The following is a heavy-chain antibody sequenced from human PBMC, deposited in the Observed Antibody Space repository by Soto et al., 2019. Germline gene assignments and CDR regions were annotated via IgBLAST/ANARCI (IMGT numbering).Heavy chain of an antibody. J-gene: IGHJ4*02. V-gene: IGHV3-48*03. CDR2: ISSSGSTI. CDR1: GFTFSSYE. CDR3: ARESSGWYGGYFDY. Sequence: PGWSLRLSCAASGFTFSSYEMNWVRQAPGKGLEWVSYISSSGSTIYYEDSVKGRFTISRDNAKNSLYLQMNSLRAEDTAVYYCARESSGWYGGYFDYWGQGTLVTVSS. D-gene: IGHD6-19*01.